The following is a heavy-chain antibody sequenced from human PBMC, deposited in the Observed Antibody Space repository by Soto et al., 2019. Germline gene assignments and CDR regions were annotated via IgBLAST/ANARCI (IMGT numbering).Heavy chain of an antibody. CDR2: ISSSSSYI. J-gene: IGHJ4*02. CDR1: GFTFSSYS. V-gene: IGHV3-21*01. Sequence: GGSLRLSCAASGFTFSSYSMNWVRQAPGKGLEWVSSISSSSSYIYYADSVKGRFTISRDNAKNSLYLQMNSLRAEDTAVYYCALGPGLDDYGDLRRLGTDYWGQGTLVTVSS. D-gene: IGHD4-17*01. CDR3: ALGPGLDDYGDLRRLGTDY.